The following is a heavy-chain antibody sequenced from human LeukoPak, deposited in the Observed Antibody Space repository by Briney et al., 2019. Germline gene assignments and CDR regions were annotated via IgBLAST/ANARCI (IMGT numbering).Heavy chain of an antibody. V-gene: IGHV3-23*01. CDR1: GFTFSSHA. J-gene: IGHJ4*02. D-gene: IGHD3-10*01. CDR3: AKALWFGELFIDY. CDR2: ISGSGGST. Sequence: GGSLRLSCVASGFTFSSHAMSWVRQAPGKGLEWVSAISGSGGSTYYADSVKGRFTISRDNSKNTLYLQMNSLRAEDTAVYYCAKALWFGELFIDYWGQGTLVTVSS.